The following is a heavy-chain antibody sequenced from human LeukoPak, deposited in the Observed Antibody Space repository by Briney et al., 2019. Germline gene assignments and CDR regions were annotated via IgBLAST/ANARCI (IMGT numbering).Heavy chain of an antibody. Sequence: GGSLRLSCAASGFTFSSYGMHWVRQAPGKGLEWVAVISYDGSNKYYADSVKGRFTISRDNSKNTLYLQMNSLRAEDTAVYYCAKGEGYCTNGVCYSGPYYYYYYGMDVWGQGTTVTVSS. CDR2: ISYDGSNK. CDR3: AKGEGYCTNGVCYSGPYYYYYYGMDV. J-gene: IGHJ6*02. D-gene: IGHD2-8*01. CDR1: GFTFSSYG. V-gene: IGHV3-30*18.